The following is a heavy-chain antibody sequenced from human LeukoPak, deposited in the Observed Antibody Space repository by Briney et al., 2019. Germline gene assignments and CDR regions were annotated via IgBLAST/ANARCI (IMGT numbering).Heavy chain of an antibody. J-gene: IGHJ4*02. D-gene: IGHD5-24*01. CDR3: AKGDGYNQHTFDY. CDR2: IRYDGSNK. CDR1: GFTFSSYG. Sequence: GGSLRLSCAASGFTFSSYGMHWDRQAPGKGLEWVAFIRYDGSNKYYADSVKGRFTISRDNSKNTLYLQMNSLRAEDTAVYYSAKGDGYNQHTFDYWGQGTLVTVSS. V-gene: IGHV3-30*02.